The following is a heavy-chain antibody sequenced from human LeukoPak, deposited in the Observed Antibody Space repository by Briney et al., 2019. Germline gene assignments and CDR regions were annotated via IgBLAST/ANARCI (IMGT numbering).Heavy chain of an antibody. V-gene: IGHV3-7*01. D-gene: IGHD1-26*01. CDR2: IKQDETEK. CDR1: GFTFSNFW. J-gene: IGHJ4*02. Sequence: PGGSLRLSCTASGFTFSNFWMGWVRQAPGKGLEWVANIKQDETEKFYLGSVKGRFTISRDNAKNSLYLQMNSLRAEDTAVYYCARVGMAVGATVDYWGQGILVTVSS. CDR3: ARVGMAVGATVDY.